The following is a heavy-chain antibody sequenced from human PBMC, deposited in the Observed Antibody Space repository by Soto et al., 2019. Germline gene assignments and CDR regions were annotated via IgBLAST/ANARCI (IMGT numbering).Heavy chain of an antibody. D-gene: IGHD6-6*01. CDR3: AREREYSSSPDLNSFDP. J-gene: IGHJ5*02. CDR1: GYTFTSYY. V-gene: IGHV1-46*03. CDR2: INPSGGST. Sequence: GASVKVSCKASGYTFTSYYMHWVRQAPGQGLEWMGIINPSGGSTSYAQKFQGRVTMTRDTSTSTVYMELSSLRSEDTAVYYCAREREYSSSPDLNSFDPWGQGTLVTVS.